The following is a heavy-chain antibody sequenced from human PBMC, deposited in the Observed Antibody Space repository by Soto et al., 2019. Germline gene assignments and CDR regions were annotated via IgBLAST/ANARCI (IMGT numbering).Heavy chain of an antibody. V-gene: IGHV3-30-3*01. Sequence: VGSLRLSCAASGFTFSDYAIHWVRQAPGEGLEWVAGISYDGTNKNYADSVKGRFTISRDNSKKTLYLQVNSLRAEDTAVYYCANIRAADTGWGQGTPVTVSS. CDR1: GFTFSDYA. J-gene: IGHJ4*02. CDR2: ISYDGTNK. CDR3: ANIRAADTG. D-gene: IGHD6-13*01.